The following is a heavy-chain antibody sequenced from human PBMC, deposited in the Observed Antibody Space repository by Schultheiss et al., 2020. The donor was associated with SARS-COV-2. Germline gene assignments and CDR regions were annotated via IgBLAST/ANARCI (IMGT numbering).Heavy chain of an antibody. Sequence: GGSLRLSCAASGFTFSSYAMHWVHQAPGKGLEYVSAISSNGGSTYYANSVKGRFTISRDNSKNTLYLQMGSLRAEDMAVYYCANNSYFDYWGQGTLVTVSS. CDR2: ISSNGGST. CDR1: GFTFSSYA. CDR3: ANNSYFDY. J-gene: IGHJ4*02. D-gene: IGHD1-1*01. V-gene: IGHV3-64*01.